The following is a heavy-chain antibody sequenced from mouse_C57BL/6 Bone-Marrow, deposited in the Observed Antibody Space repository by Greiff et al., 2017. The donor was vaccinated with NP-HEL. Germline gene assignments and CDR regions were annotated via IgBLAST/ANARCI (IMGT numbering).Heavy chain of an antibody. CDR3: ARPEYYGSSYVGYCGG. V-gene: IGHV14-2*01. J-gene: IGHJ1*03. CDR1: GFNIKDYY. Sequence: VQRQQSGAELVKPGASVKLSCTASGFNIKDYYMHWVKQRTEQGLEWIGRIDPEDGETKYVPKFQGKATITADTSSNTAYLQLSSLTSEDTAVYYCARPEYYGSSYVGYCGGWGTGTTVTGSA. CDR2: IDPEDGET. D-gene: IGHD1-1*01.